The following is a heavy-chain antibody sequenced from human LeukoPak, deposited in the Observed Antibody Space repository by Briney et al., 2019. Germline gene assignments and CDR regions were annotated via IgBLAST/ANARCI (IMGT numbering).Heavy chain of an antibody. CDR2: IYHSAST. V-gene: IGHV4-38-2*02. D-gene: IGHD3-10*01. Sequence: SETLSLTCTVSGYSISSGYYWGWIRQPPGKGLEWIGSIYHSASTYYNPSLKSRVTISVDTSKNQFSLKLSSVTAADTAVYYCARVLWFGKYYFHYWGQGTLVTVSS. CDR1: GYSISSGYY. J-gene: IGHJ4*02. CDR3: ARVLWFGKYYFHY.